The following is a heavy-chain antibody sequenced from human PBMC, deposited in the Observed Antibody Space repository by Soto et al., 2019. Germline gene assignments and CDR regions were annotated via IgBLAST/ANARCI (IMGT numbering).Heavy chain of an antibody. CDR2: IRSKAYGGTT. Sequence: SLRLSCTASGFTFGDYAMSWVRQAPGKGLEWVGFIRSKAYGGTTEYAASVKGRFTISRDDSKSIAYLQMNSLKTEDTAVYYCAKSTDYGDPNWFDPWGQGTMVTVSS. D-gene: IGHD4-17*01. CDR3: AKSTDYGDPNWFDP. CDR1: GFTFGDYA. J-gene: IGHJ5*02. V-gene: IGHV3-49*04.